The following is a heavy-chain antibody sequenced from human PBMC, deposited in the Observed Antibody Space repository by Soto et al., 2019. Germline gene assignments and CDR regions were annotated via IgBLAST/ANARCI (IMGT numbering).Heavy chain of an antibody. Sequence: QVQLQESGPGLVKPSQTLSLTCTVSGGSISSGGYYWSWIRQHPGKGLEWIGYIYYSGSTYYNPSLKSRVTISVDTAKTQFSLKLSSVTAADTAVYYCARCSEGQWLVRDAFDIWGQGTMVTVSS. D-gene: IGHD6-19*01. CDR2: IYYSGST. CDR3: ARCSEGQWLVRDAFDI. J-gene: IGHJ3*02. CDR1: GGSISSGGYY. V-gene: IGHV4-31*03.